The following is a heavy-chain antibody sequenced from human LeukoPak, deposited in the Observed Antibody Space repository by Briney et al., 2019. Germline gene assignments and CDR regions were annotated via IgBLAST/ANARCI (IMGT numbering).Heavy chain of an antibody. CDR1: GFTFDDYA. CDR2: IKQDGSEK. J-gene: IGHJ6*03. CDR3: ARDQIVVVPAAITKYYYMDV. Sequence: GRSLRLSCAASGFTFDDYAMHWVRQAPGKGLEWVANIKQDGSEKYYVDSVKGRFTISRDNAKNSLYLQMNSLRAEDTAVYYCARDQIVVVPAAITKYYYMDVWGKGTTVTVSS. V-gene: IGHV3-7*01. D-gene: IGHD2-2*01.